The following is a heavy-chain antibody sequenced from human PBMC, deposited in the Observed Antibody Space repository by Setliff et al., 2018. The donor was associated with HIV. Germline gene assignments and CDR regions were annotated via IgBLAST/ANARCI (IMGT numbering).Heavy chain of an antibody. CDR1: GFTFSSYS. CDR3: AAVFTGEPGRSLDY. D-gene: IGHD1-26*01. J-gene: IGHJ4*02. CDR2: ISSSSYI. Sequence: PGESLKISCAASGFTFSSYSVNWVRQAPGKGLEWVSSISSSSYIYYADSVKGRFTISRDNAKNSLYLQMNSLRAEDTAVYYCAAVFTGEPGRSLDYWGQGTPVTVSS. V-gene: IGHV3-21*01.